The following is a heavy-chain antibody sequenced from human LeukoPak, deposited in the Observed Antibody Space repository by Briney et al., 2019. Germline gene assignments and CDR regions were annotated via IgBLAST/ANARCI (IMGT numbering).Heavy chain of an antibody. Sequence: PGGSLRLSCAASGFTFSSYWMSWVRQAPGKGLEWVANIKQDGSEKYYVDSVKGRFTISRDNAKNSLCLQMNSLRAEDTAVYYCARDHYDFWSGYYDYFDYWGQGTLVTVSS. J-gene: IGHJ4*02. CDR2: IKQDGSEK. CDR1: GFTFSSYW. V-gene: IGHV3-7*03. CDR3: ARDHYDFWSGYYDYFDY. D-gene: IGHD3-3*01.